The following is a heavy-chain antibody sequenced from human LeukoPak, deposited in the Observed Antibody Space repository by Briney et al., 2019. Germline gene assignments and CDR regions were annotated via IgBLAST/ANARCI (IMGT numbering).Heavy chain of an antibody. V-gene: IGHV4-39*01. J-gene: IGHJ4*02. CDR2: IYYSGST. D-gene: IGHD3-10*01. Sequence: PSETLSLTCTVSGGSISSSSYYWGWIRQPPGKGLEWIGSIYYSGSTYYNPSLKSRVTISVDASKNQFSLKLSSVTAADTAVYYCARSLRGSGSYYNQLPPFDYWGQGTLVTVSS. CDR3: ARSLRGSGSYYNQLPPFDY. CDR1: GGSISSSSYY.